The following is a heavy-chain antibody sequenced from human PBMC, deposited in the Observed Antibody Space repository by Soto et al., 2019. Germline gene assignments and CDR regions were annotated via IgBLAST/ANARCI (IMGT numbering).Heavy chain of an antibody. J-gene: IGHJ6*03. V-gene: IGHV1-69*02. CDR3: ARGDCSGGSCYGGHYYYYYYMDV. Sequence: SVKVSCKASGGTFSSYTISWVRQAPGQGLEWMGRIIPILGIANYAQKFQGRVTITADKSTSTAYMELSSLRSEDTAVYYCARGDCSGGSCYGGHYYYYYYMDVWGKGTTVTVSS. D-gene: IGHD2-15*01. CDR1: GGTFSSYT. CDR2: IIPILGIA.